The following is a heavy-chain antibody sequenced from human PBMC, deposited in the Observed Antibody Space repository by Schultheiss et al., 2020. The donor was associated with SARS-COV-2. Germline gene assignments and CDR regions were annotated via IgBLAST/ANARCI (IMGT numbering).Heavy chain of an antibody. CDR3: AKDRTEMATIT. CDR1: GFTFSSYS. CDR2: ISSSSSYI. J-gene: IGHJ5*02. D-gene: IGHD5-24*01. Sequence: GGSLRLSCAASGFTFSSYSMNWVRQAPGKGLEWVSSISSSSSYIYYADSVKGRFTIFRDISKNTLYLQMNSLRAEDTAVYYCAKDRTEMATITWGQGTLVTVSS. V-gene: IGHV3-21*04.